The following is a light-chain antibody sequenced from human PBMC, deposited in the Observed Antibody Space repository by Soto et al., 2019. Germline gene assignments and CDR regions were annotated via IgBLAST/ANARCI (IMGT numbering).Light chain of an antibody. J-gene: IGKJ1*01. Sequence: DIQMTQTPSTLSGSVGDRFTITCLASQTISSWLAWYQQKPGKAPKLLIYKASTLKSGVPSRFSGSGSGTEFTLTISSLQPDDFATYYCQHYNSYSEAFGQGTMVDIK. V-gene: IGKV1-5*03. CDR3: QHYNSYSEA. CDR1: QTISSW. CDR2: KAS.